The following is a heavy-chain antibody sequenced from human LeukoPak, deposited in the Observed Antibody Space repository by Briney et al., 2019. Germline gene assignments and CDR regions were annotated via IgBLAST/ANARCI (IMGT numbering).Heavy chain of an antibody. CDR2: INAGNGNT. CDR3: ARVTDYYDSSGYKLYYFDY. Sequence: ASVKVSCKASGYTFTSYAMHWVRQAPGQRLEWMGWINAGNGNTKYSQKFQGRVTITRDTSASTAYMELSSLRSEDTAVYYCARVTDYYDSSGYKLYYFDYWGQGTLVTVSS. V-gene: IGHV1-3*01. D-gene: IGHD3-22*01. CDR1: GYTFTSYA. J-gene: IGHJ4*02.